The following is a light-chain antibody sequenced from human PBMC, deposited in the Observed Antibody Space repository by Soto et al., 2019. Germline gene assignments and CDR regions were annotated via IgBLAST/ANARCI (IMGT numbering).Light chain of an antibody. CDR3: QQYNIWPPD. CDR1: QSVSSN. CDR2: GAS. Sequence: EIVMTQSPATLSVSPGERATLSCRASQSVSSNLAWYQQKPGQAPRLLIHGASTRATGIPDRFSGSGSGAEFTLTISSLQSEDFAVYYCQQYNIWPPDFGQGTRLEIK. V-gene: IGKV3-15*01. J-gene: IGKJ5*01.